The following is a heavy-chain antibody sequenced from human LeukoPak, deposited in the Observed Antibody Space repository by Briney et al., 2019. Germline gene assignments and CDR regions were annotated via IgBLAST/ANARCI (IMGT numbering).Heavy chain of an antibody. Sequence: PSETLSLTCAVYGGSFSGYYWSWIRQPPGKGLEWIGEINHSGSTNYNPSLRSRVTISVDTSKNQFSLELSSVTAADTAVYSCARHDRWPYLIDYWGQGILVTVSS. V-gene: IGHV4-34*01. CDR3: ARHDRWPYLIDY. CDR2: INHSGST. D-gene: IGHD4-23*01. CDR1: GGSFSGYY. J-gene: IGHJ4*02.